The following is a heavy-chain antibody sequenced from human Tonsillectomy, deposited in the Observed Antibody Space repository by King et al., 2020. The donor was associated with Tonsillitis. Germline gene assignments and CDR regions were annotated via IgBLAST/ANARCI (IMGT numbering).Heavy chain of an antibody. CDR3: AKEKGADYYDTSRGAFDI. Sequence: VQLVQSGGSLVKPGGSLRRSCETSGFSFSNYDMNWVRQAPGKGLVWIASSSRNSRHIKNLDSVKGRLTMSRDNTTNSLYLQMNSLRAEDTAVYYCAKEKGADYYDTSRGAFDIWGQGTMVIVSS. V-gene: IGHV3-21*01. CDR1: GFSFSNYD. J-gene: IGHJ3*02. D-gene: IGHD3-22*01. CDR2: SSRNSRHI.